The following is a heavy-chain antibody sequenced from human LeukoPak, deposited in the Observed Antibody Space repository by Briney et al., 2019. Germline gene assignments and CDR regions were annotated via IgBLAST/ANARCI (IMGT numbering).Heavy chain of an antibody. CDR3: ARDRTNYYDSSGYHDYYGLDV. CDR1: GFXFSSYS. J-gene: IGHJ6*02. D-gene: IGHD3-22*01. Sequence: GGSLRLSCAASGFXFSSYSINWVRQAPGKGLEWVSPISSSSSTIYFADSVKGRFTISRDNAKNSLYLQVNSLRDEDTAVYYCARDRTNYYDSSGYHDYYGLDVWGQGTTVTVSS. CDR2: ISSSSSTI. V-gene: IGHV3-48*02.